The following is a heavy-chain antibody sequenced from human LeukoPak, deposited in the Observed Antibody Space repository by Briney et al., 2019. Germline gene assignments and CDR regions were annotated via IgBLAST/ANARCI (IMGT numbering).Heavy chain of an antibody. CDR2: IYHRGDT. V-gene: IGHV4-4*02. Sequence: QASGTLSLTCAVSGVSISSSNWWSWVRQPPGKGLEWIGEIYHRGDTIYNPSLKSRVTISVDKSKNQFSLKPSFVTAADTAIYYCATQGWLQSEYYFDHWGQGTLVTVSS. CDR1: GVSISSSNW. J-gene: IGHJ4*02. D-gene: IGHD5-24*01. CDR3: ATQGWLQSEYYFDH.